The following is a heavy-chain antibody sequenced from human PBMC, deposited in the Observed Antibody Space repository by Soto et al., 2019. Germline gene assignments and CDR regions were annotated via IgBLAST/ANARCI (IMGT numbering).Heavy chain of an antibody. CDR1: GGTFSSYA. D-gene: IGHD5-12*01. Sequence: QVQLVQSGAEVKKPGSSVKVSCKASGGTFSSYAISWVRQAPGQGLEWMGGIIPIFGTANYAQKFQGRVTITADESTSTAYMELSSLRSEDMAVYYCARDLFRDGYNAYNWFDPWGQGTLVTVSS. J-gene: IGHJ5*02. CDR3: ARDLFRDGYNAYNWFDP. CDR2: IIPIFGTA. V-gene: IGHV1-69*01.